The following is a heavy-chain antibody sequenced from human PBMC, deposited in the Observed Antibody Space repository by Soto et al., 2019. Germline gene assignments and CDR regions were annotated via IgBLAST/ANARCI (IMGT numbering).Heavy chain of an antibody. CDR1: GYTFTNYG. CDR3: ARVRQLGGYFYYYMYV. V-gene: IGHV1-18*01. Sequence: EASVKVSCKASGYTFTNYGITWVRQAPGQGLEWMGWIGAYNGNTHYTERLQGRVTMTTDTSTSTAYMELRGLRSDDSAVYYCARVRQLGGYFYYYMYVWGNGTTVTVSS. J-gene: IGHJ6*03. CDR2: IGAYNGNT. D-gene: IGHD6-6*01.